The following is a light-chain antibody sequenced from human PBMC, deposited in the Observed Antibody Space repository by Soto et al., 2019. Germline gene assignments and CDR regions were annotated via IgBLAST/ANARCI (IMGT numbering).Light chain of an antibody. Sequence: DIVMTQSPLSLPVTPGEPASMSCRSSQSLLHSNGYNYFDWYLQKPGQSPQLLIYLGSNRASGVPDRFSGSGSGTDFTLKXXXXXXXXXGVYHCMQALRAPPTFGQGTKVDIK. V-gene: IGKV2-28*01. CDR1: QSLLHSNGYNY. J-gene: IGKJ1*01. CDR3: MQALRAPPT. CDR2: LGS.